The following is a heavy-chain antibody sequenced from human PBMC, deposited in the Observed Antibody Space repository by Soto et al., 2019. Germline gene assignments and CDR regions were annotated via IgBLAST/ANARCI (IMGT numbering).Heavy chain of an antibody. J-gene: IGHJ2*01. CDR1: GFTFSSYA. D-gene: IGHD6-19*01. CDR2: ISGSGGST. Sequence: EVQLLESGGGLVQPGGSLRLSCAASGFTFSSYAMSWVRQAPGKGLEWVSAISGSGGSTYYVDSVKGRFTISRDNSKNTLYMQMNSLRAEDTAVYYCAKPTGYSSGWNWYFDLWGRGTLVTVSS. V-gene: IGHV3-23*01. CDR3: AKPTGYSSGWNWYFDL.